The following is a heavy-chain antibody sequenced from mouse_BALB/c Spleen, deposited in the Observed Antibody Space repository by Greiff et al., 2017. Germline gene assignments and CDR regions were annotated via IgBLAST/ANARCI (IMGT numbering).Heavy chain of an antibody. CDR2: INSNGGST. CDR3: AREGYGRGFDY. Sequence: EVQLVESGGGLVQPGGSLKLSCAASGFTFSSYGMSWVRQTPDKRLELVATINSNGGSTYYPDSVKGRFTISRDNAKNTLYLQMSSLKSEDTAMYYCAREGYGRGFDYWGQGTTLTVSS. CDR1: GFTFSSYG. J-gene: IGHJ2*01. D-gene: IGHD1-1*01. V-gene: IGHV5-6-3*01.